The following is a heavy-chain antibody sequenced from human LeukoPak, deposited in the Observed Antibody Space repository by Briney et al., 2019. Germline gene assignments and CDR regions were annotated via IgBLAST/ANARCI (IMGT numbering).Heavy chain of an antibody. J-gene: IGHJ3*02. V-gene: IGHV4-30-2*01. CDR2: IYHSGST. CDR1: GDSISGGDYS. D-gene: IGHD6-19*01. Sequence: SETLSLTCTVSGDSISGGDYSWNWIRQPPGNGLEWIGYIYHSGSTYHSPSLESRVTMSVDKSRNQFSLKLTSVTAADTAVYYCARGFGSGWSDAFDIWGQGTMVTVSS. CDR3: ARGFGSGWSDAFDI.